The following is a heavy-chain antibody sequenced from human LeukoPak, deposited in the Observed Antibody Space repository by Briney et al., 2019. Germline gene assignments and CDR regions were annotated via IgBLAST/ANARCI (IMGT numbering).Heavy chain of an antibody. CDR2: NYYSGST. CDR3: ARVDPDSSSTLEVFDY. D-gene: IGHD6-6*01. J-gene: IGHJ4*02. Sequence: PSETLSLTCTVSGGSISSYYWSWLRQPPGRGLEWIGYNYYSGSTNYNLSLKSRVTISVDTSKNQFSLKLSSVTAADTAVYYCARVDPDSSSTLEVFDYWGQGTLVTVSS. V-gene: IGHV4-59*01. CDR1: GGSISSYY.